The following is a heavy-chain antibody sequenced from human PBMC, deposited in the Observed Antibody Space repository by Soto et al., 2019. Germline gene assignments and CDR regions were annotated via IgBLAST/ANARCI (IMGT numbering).Heavy chain of an antibody. J-gene: IGHJ4*02. CDR1: VYSFTEDL. V-gene: IGHV1-2*02. CDR2: INPKSGGT. Sequence: LVKVYCKGSVYSFTEDLIDWVRQAPGQGLEWMGWINPKSGGTNCAPNFQGRVTMTRDTSTSTAYMELTWLRFDDTAVHYCARARRSTGIEEEHWGQGTLVTVSS. CDR3: ARARRSTGIEEEH. D-gene: IGHD2-8*02.